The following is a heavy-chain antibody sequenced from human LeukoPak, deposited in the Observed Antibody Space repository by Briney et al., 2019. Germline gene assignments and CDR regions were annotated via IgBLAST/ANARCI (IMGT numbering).Heavy chain of an antibody. V-gene: IGHV1-2*02. J-gene: IGHJ4*02. CDR2: INPNSGGT. CDR3: ARTPRGGYCSSTSCRHFDY. Sequence: ASVEVSCKASGYTFTGYYMHWVRQAPGQGLEWMGWINPNSGGTNYAQKFQGRVTMTRDTSISTAYMELSRLRSDDTAVYYCARTPRGGYCSSTSCRHFDYWGQGTLVTVSS. D-gene: IGHD2-2*01. CDR1: GYTFTGYY.